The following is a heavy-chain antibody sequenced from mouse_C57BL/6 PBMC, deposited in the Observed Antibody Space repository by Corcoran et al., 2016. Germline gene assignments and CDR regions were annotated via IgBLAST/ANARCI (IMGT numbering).Heavy chain of an antibody. CDR1: GSTFTTYG. CDR3: ARRGGVTYYYAMDY. J-gene: IGHJ4*01. Sequence: QIQLVQSGPELKKPGETVKISCKATGSTFTTYGMSWVKQAPGKGLKWMGWINTYSGVPTYADDFKGRFAFSLETSASTAYLQINNLKNEDTATYFCARRGGVTYYYAMDYWGQGTSVTVSS. V-gene: IGHV9-3*01. CDR2: INTYSGVP. D-gene: IGHD2-12*01.